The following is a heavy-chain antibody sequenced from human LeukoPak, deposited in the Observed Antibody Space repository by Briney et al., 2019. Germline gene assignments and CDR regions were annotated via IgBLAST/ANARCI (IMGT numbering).Heavy chain of an antibody. V-gene: IGHV1-8*01. D-gene: IGHD1-26*01. Sequence: ASVKVSCKASGYTFTSYDINWVRQATGQGLEWMGWMNPNSGNTGYAQKFQGRVTMTRNTSISTAYMELSSLRPEDTAVYYCARGSGGSYPVWEDDAFDIWGQGTMVTVSS. CDR3: ARGSGGSYPVWEDDAFDI. CDR2: MNPNSGNT. J-gene: IGHJ3*02. CDR1: GYTFTSYD.